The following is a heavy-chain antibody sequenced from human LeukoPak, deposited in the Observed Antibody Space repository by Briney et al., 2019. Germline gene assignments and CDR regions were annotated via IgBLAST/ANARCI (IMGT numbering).Heavy chain of an antibody. CDR2: IIPIFGIA. J-gene: IGHJ4*02. D-gene: IGHD3-9*01. V-gene: IGHV1-69*04. Sequence: ASVKVSCKASGGTFSSYAISWVRQAPGQGLEWMGRIIPIFGIANYAQKFQGRVTITADKFTSTAYMELSSLRSEDTAVYYCARDHDILTGFDYWGQGTLVTVSS. CDR1: GGTFSSYA. CDR3: ARDHDILTGFDY.